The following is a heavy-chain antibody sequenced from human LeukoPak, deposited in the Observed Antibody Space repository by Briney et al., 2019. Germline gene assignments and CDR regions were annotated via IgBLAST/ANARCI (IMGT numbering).Heavy chain of an antibody. Sequence: SVKVSCKASGGTFSGYAISWVRQAPGQGLEWMGGIIRIFGTTNYAQKFQGRVTITRDKSTSTAYMELSSLRSQDTAVYYCVRGFGDKRAYYYMDVWGKGTTVTVSS. D-gene: IGHD3-10*01. CDR2: IIRIFGTT. J-gene: IGHJ6*03. CDR3: VRGFGDKRAYYYMDV. CDR1: GGTFSGYA. V-gene: IGHV1-69*05.